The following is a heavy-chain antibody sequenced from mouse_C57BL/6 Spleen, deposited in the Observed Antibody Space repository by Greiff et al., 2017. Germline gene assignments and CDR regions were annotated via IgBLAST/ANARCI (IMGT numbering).Heavy chain of an antibody. V-gene: IGHV7-3*01. CDR3: ASPHYSNFWYFDV. CDR2: IRNKANGYTT. CDR1: GFTFTDYY. J-gene: IGHJ1*03. Sequence: EVQRVESGGGLVQPGGSLSLSCAASGFTFTDYYMSWVRQPPGKALEWLGFIRNKANGYTTAYSASVQGRFTISRDNSQSIPYLQRNALRAEDSATYYCASPHYSNFWYFDVWGTGTTGTVSS. D-gene: IGHD2-5*01.